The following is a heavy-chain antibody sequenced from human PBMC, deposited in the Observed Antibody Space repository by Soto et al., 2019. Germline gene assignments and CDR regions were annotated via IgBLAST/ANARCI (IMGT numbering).Heavy chain of an antibody. CDR1: GFTFSSYA. D-gene: IGHD3-9*01. CDR2: ISGSGGST. CDR3: AKDLEDWSHNWFGP. J-gene: IGHJ5*02. V-gene: IGHV3-23*01. Sequence: GGSLRLSCAASGFTFSSYAMSWVRQAPGKGLEWVSAISGSGGSTYYADSVKGRFTISRDNSKNTLYLQMNSLRAEDTAVYYYAKDLEDWSHNWFGPWGQGTLVTVSS.